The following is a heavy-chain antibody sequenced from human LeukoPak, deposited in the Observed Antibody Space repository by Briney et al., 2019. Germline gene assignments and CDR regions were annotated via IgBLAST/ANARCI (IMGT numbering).Heavy chain of an antibody. J-gene: IGHJ4*02. V-gene: IGHV1-2*06. CDR2: INPNSGGT. Sequence: APVKVSCKASGYTFTGYYMHWVRQAPGQGLEWMGRINPNSGGTNYAQKFQGRVTMTRDTSISTAYMELSRLRSDDTAVYYCARGQYYYDSSGSDYWGQGTLVTVSS. D-gene: IGHD3-22*01. CDR1: GYTFTGYY. CDR3: ARGQYYYDSSGSDY.